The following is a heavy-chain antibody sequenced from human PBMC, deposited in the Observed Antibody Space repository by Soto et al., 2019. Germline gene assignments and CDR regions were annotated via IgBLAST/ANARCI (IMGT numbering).Heavy chain of an antibody. V-gene: IGHV4-34*01. D-gene: IGHD2-15*01. CDR1: GGSFSGYY. Sequence: ASETLSLTCAVYGGSFSGYYWSWIRQPPGKGLEWIGEINHSGSTNYNPSLKSRVTISVDTSKNQFSLKLSSVTAADTAVYYCAREYLLLLSDWGQGTLVTVSS. CDR2: INHSGST. J-gene: IGHJ4*02. CDR3: AREYLLLLSD.